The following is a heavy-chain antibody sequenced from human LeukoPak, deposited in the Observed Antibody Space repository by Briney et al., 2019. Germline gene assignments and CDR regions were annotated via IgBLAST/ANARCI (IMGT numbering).Heavy chain of an antibody. CDR1: GGSISSYY. Sequence: PSETLSLTCTVSGGSISSYYWGWIRQPPGKGLEWIGSIYYSGSTYYNPSLKSRVTISVDTSKNQFSLKLSSVTAADTAVYYCARRPLELRTRHAFDIWGQGTMVTVSS. D-gene: IGHD1-7*01. CDR3: ARRPLELRTRHAFDI. V-gene: IGHV4-39*01. J-gene: IGHJ3*02. CDR2: IYYSGST.